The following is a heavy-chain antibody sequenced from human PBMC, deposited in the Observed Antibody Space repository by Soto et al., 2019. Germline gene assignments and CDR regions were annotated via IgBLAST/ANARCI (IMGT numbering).Heavy chain of an antibody. CDR2: IYYSGST. Sequence: SETLSLTCTVSGGSISNYFWSWLRQPPGKGLEWIGYIYYSGSTNYNPSLRTRVTISVDTSKNRFSLKLSSVTAADTAVYYCATENYNNYMDVWGKGTTVTVSS. CDR3: ATENYNNYMDV. V-gene: IGHV4-59*01. J-gene: IGHJ6*03. CDR1: GGSISNYF.